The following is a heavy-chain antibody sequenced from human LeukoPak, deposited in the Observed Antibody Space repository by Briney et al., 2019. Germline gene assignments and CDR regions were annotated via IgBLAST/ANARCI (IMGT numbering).Heavy chain of an antibody. J-gene: IGHJ3*01. D-gene: IGHD2-2*01. CDR1: GFTFSSFS. CDR2: ISSGSGYI. V-gene: IGHV3-21*04. CDR3: TKDTSSTADDAFDL. Sequence: GGSLRLSCAASGFTFSSFSMNWVRQAPGKGLEWVSSISSGSGYIYYADSVKGRFTISRDNARNSLYLQMNNPRAEDTALYYCTKDTSSTADDAFDLWGPGTMVTVSS.